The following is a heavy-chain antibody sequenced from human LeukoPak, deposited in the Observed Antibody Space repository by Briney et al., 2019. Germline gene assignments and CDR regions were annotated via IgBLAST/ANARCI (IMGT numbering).Heavy chain of an antibody. CDR1: GFTFSSYG. CDR3: ARDLRGDY. Sequence: PGGSLRLSCAASGFTFSSYGVHWVRQAPGKGLEWVAFIRYDGSDNYYADSVKGRFTISRDNSRNTLYLQMNSLRAEDTAVYYCARDLRGDYWGQGTLVTVSS. CDR2: IRYDGSDN. V-gene: IGHV3-30*02. J-gene: IGHJ4*02.